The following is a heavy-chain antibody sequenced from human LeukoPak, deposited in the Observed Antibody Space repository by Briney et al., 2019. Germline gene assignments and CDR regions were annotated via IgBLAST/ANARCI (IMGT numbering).Heavy chain of an antibody. D-gene: IGHD5-12*01. J-gene: IGHJ4*02. V-gene: IGHV5-10-1*01. CDR3: AGVVATAPSPYYFDY. Sequence: GESLKISCKGSGYSFTSYWISWVRQMPGKGLEWMGRNDPSDSYTNYSPSFQGHVTISADKSISTAYLQWSSLKASNTAMYYCAGVVATAPSPYYFDYWGQGTLVTVSS. CDR2: NDPSDSYT. CDR1: GYSFTSYW.